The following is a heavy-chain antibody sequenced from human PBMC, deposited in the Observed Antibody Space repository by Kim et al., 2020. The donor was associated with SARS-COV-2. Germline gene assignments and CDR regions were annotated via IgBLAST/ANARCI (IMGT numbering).Heavy chain of an antibody. CDR1: GGSISSSSYY. Sequence: SETLSLTCTVSGGSISSSSYYWGWIRQPPGKGLEWIGSIYYSGSTYYNPSLKSRVTISVDTSKNQFSLKLSSVTAADTAVYYCARGHETAGPVIQDYWGQGTLVTVSS. CDR2: IYYSGST. CDR3: ARGHETAGPVIQDY. V-gene: IGHV4-39*07. J-gene: IGHJ4*02. D-gene: IGHD6-13*01.